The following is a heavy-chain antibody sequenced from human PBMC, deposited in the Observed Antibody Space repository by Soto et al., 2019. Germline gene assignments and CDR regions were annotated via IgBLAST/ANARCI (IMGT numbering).Heavy chain of an antibody. J-gene: IGHJ6*02. Sequence: QVQLVESGGGVVQPGRSLRLSCAASGFTFSSYGMHWVRQAPGKGLEWVAVISYDGSNKYYADSVKGRFTISRDNSKNTLYLQMNSRRAEDTAVYYCAKEEGIAAGYYYYGMDVWGQGTTVTVSS. CDR1: GFTFSSYG. V-gene: IGHV3-30*18. CDR2: ISYDGSNK. D-gene: IGHD6-13*01. CDR3: AKEEGIAAGYYYYGMDV.